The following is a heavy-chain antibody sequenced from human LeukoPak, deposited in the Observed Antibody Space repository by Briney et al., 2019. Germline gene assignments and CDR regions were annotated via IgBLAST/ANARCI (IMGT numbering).Heavy chain of an antibody. CDR2: ISSSSSYI. CDR3: ARDPEELQYYFDY. CDR1: GFTFSSYS. Sequence: GGSLRLSCAASGFTFSSYSMNWVRPAPGKGLEWVSSISSSSSYIYYADSVKGRFTISRDNAKNSLYLQINSLRAEDTAVYYCARDPEELQYYFDYCGQGPLVTVSS. V-gene: IGHV3-21*01. J-gene: IGHJ4*02. D-gene: IGHD1-7*01.